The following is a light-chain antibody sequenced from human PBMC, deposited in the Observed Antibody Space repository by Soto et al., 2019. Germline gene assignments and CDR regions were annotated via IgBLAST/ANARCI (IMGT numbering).Light chain of an antibody. J-gene: IGLJ2*01. CDR2: SNS. Sequence: QPVLTQPPSASGTPGQRVTISCSGSSSNIGSNYVYWYRQLPGTAPKLLIYSNSQRPSGVPDRFSGSKSGTSASLAISGLXSXXEADYYCAAWDDSLSGVVFGGGTKLTVL. CDR3: AAWDDSLSGVV. V-gene: IGLV1-47*01. CDR1: SSNIGSNY.